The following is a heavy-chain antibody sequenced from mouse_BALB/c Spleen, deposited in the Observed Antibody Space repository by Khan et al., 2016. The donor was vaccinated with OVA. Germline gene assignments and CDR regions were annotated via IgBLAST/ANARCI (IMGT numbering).Heavy chain of an antibody. J-gene: IGHJ3*01. CDR2: IDSFTGRP. Sequence: EVQLQEPGLELLNPGAPVKFPSQSPGYPFTTYYTHGVMQSHGTSLEWIGFIDSFTGRPTPNHKFKHKATLTVDKSSSTAYIHLSNPTSEDSAVYYCTRHGFVAWFTYWGQGTLVTVSA. CDR1: GYPFTTYY. CDR3: TRHGFVAWFTY. V-gene: IGHV1S135*01. D-gene: IGHD2-2*01.